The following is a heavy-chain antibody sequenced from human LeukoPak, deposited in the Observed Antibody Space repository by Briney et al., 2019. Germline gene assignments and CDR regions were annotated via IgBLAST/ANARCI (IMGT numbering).Heavy chain of an antibody. CDR3: ALELAQPRGSFDY. CDR2: INSNSGGT. V-gene: IGHV1-2*02. CDR1: GYTFTGYY. J-gene: IGHJ4*02. D-gene: IGHD2-15*01. Sequence: ASVKVSCKASGYTFTGYYMHWVRQAPGQGLEWMGWINSNSGGTNYAQKFQGRVTMTRDTSISTAYMELSRLRSDDTAVYYCALELAQPRGSFDYWGQGTLVTVSS.